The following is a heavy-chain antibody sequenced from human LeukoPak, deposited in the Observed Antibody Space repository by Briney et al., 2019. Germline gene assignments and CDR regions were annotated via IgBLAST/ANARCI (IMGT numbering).Heavy chain of an antibody. V-gene: IGHV3-23*01. J-gene: IGHJ3*02. D-gene: IGHD3-22*01. Sequence: PGGSLRLSCAASGFTFSDYAMSWVRQATGKGLEWVSGIGNSGHSTYYADSVKGRFTISRDNSRNTLYLQMNSLRVEDTALFYWAKDFSSGYLGDGFDIWGQGKTVTVSA. CDR1: GFTFSDYA. CDR2: IGNSGHST. CDR3: AKDFSSGYLGDGFDI.